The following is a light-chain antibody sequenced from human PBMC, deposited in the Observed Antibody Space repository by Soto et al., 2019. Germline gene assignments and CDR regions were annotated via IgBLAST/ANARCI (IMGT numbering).Light chain of an antibody. CDR3: SSYAGSNIYVV. J-gene: IGLJ2*01. Sequence: QSALTQPPSASGSPGQSVTISCTGTSSDVGAYNYVSWYQQHPGKAPKLMIYEVTKRPSGVPDRFSGSKSGNTASLTVSGLQAEDEADYYCSSYAGSNIYVVFGGGTKLTVL. V-gene: IGLV2-8*01. CDR1: SSDVGAYNY. CDR2: EVT.